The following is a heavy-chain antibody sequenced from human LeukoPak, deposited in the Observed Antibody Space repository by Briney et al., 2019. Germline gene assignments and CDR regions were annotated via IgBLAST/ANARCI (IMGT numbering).Heavy chain of an antibody. CDR3: AREGNYGDFDC. CDR2: IIPIFGTA. V-gene: IGHV1-69*06. CDR1: GGTFSSYA. Sequence: SVKVSCEASGGTFSSYAISWVRQAPGQGLEWMGGIIPIFGTANYAQKFQGRVTITADKSTSTAYMELSSLRSEDTAVYYCAREGNYGDFDCWGQGTLVTVSS. D-gene: IGHD4-17*01. J-gene: IGHJ4*02.